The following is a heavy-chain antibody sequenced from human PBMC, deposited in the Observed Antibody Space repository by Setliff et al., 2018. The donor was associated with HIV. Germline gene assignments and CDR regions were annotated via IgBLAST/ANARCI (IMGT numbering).Heavy chain of an antibody. CDR3: ARGWATGANSSPLDV. CDR2: INPNSGGT. D-gene: IGHD6-6*01. Sequence: APVKVSCKASGYTFNTYYIHWVRQAPGQGLEWIGRINPNSGGTNYAQRFQGRVTMTRDTSISTAYMEMTSLGSDDTAVYYCARGWATGANSSPLDVWGEGTTVTVSS. CDR1: GYTFNTYY. V-gene: IGHV1-2*06. J-gene: IGHJ6*04.